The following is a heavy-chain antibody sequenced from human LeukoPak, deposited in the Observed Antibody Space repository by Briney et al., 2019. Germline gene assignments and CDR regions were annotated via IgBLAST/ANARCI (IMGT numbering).Heavy chain of an antibody. CDR3: ARVSTSGYRDWLDP. V-gene: IGHV1-2*02. CDR1: GYTFTNHG. J-gene: IGHJ5*02. D-gene: IGHD3-9*01. CDR2: IYPKSGGT. Sequence: GASVKVSCMTSGYTFTNHGVSWVRQAPGQGLEWMGWIYPKSGGTNSAQKFQGRVTMTRDTSISTAYMELSRLKFDDTAVYYCARVSTSGYRDWLDPWGQGTLVTVSS.